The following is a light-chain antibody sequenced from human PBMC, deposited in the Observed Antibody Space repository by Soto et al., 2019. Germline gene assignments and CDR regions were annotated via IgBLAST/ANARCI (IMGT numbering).Light chain of an antibody. V-gene: IGLV2-14*01. CDR1: NNDVGAYPY. CDR3: SSYTNINTRACV. Sequence: QSVLTQPASVSGSPGQSITISCTGTNNDVGAYPYVSWYQQHPGTAPKLIIYEVTNRPSGISDRFSGSKSGNTASLTISGLQAEDEAEYYCSSYTNINTRACVFGTGTKLTVL. J-gene: IGLJ1*01. CDR2: EVT.